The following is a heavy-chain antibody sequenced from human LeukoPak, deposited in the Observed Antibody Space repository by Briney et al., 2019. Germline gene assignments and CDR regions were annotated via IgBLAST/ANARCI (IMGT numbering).Heavy chain of an antibody. Sequence: SETLSLTCTVSGGSISSSSYYWGWIRQPPGKGLEWIGSIYYSGSTYYNPSLKSRVTISVDTSKNQFSLKLGSVTAADAAVYYCASQGRKNYDSSGYYYASWGQGTLVTVSS. CDR1: GGSISSSSYY. CDR3: ASQGRKNYDSSGYYYAS. V-gene: IGHV4-39*01. D-gene: IGHD3-22*01. J-gene: IGHJ4*02. CDR2: IYYSGST.